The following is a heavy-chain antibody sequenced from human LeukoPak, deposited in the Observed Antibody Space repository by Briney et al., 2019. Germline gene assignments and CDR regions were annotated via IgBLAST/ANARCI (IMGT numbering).Heavy chain of an antibody. J-gene: IGHJ4*02. Sequence: GGSLRLSCVASGFPFSSYWMTWVRQAPGKGLEWVANIKQDGSKKSYVDSVKGRFTISRDNAKISLYLQMNSLRAGDTAIYYCTRVGYIDEGIDYWGQGTLVTVSS. D-gene: IGHD5-24*01. CDR3: TRVGYIDEGIDY. CDR2: IKQDGSKK. V-gene: IGHV3-7*04. CDR1: GFPFSSYW.